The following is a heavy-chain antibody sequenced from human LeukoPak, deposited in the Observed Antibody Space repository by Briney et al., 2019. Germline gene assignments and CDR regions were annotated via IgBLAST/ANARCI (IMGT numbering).Heavy chain of an antibody. CDR2: INHSGST. D-gene: IGHD5-18*01. J-gene: IGHJ5*02. CDR1: GGSFSGYY. V-gene: IGHV4-34*01. Sequence: SETLSLTCAVYGGSFSGYYWRWIHQPPGKGLEWIGEINHSGSTNYNPSLKGRVTISVDTSKNQFSLKLSSVTAADTAVNYCARDRIQLWSRRWFDTWGQGSLVTVSS. CDR3: ARDRIQLWSRRWFDT.